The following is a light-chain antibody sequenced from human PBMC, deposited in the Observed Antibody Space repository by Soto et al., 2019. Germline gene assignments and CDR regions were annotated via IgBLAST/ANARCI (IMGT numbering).Light chain of an antibody. J-gene: IGKJ5*01. CDR3: QQYEKWPPSIT. V-gene: IGKV3-15*01. CDR1: QPLNNN. Sequence: EIVMPQSPATLSVSAGDRATLSCRAGQPLNNNVAWYQHKPGQAPRLLIYGASTRATGISARFSGSGSGTEFTLTISSLQSDDFAVYYCQQYEKWPPSITFGQGTRLEIK. CDR2: GAS.